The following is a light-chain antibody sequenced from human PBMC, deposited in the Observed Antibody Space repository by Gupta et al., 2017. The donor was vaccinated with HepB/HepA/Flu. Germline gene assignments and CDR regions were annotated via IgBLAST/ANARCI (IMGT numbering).Light chain of an antibody. J-gene: IGKJ1*01. CDR2: AAS. V-gene: IGKV1-39*01. CDR3: QQCDTTPRT. Sequence: DIQMTQSPSSLSASVGDRVTITCRASQSISSYLHWYQQKPGKAPKLLIYAASNLQSGVPLRFSGSGSGTDFTLTISRLQPEDFATYYCQQCDTTPRTFGQGTKVEIK. CDR1: QSISSY.